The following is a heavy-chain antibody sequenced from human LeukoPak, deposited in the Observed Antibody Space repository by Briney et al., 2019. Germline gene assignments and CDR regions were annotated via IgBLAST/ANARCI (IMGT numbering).Heavy chain of an antibody. Sequence: GGSLRLSCEATGFTFSKYRMHWVRQSPGKGLVWVSFINSHGDTTTYADSVRGRFTISRDNAKNTVFLQMTSLVAEDTAVYYCARASGYLSDLDFWGQGTLVSVSS. CDR1: GFTFSKYR. V-gene: IGHV3-74*01. CDR3: ARASGYLSDLDF. CDR2: INSHGDTT. D-gene: IGHD3-3*01. J-gene: IGHJ4*02.